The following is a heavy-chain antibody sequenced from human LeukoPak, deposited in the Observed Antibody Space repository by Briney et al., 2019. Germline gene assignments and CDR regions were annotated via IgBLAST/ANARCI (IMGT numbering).Heavy chain of an antibody. CDR1: GGSISSGDYY. CDR3: ARRGGIYSTNWFDP. V-gene: IGHV4-30-4*01. Sequence: KPSETLSLTCTVSGGSISSGDYYWSWIRQPPGKGLEWIGYIYYTGSTDYNPSLKSRVIISVDTSENQFSLKLSSVTAADTAVYYCARRGGIYSTNWFDPWGQGTLVTVSS. J-gene: IGHJ5*02. D-gene: IGHD3-10*01. CDR2: IYYTGST.